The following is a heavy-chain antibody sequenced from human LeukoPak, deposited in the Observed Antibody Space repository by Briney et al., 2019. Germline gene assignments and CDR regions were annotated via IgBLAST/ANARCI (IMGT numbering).Heavy chain of an antibody. J-gene: IGHJ4*02. V-gene: IGHV3-23*01. D-gene: IGHD3-22*01. CDR2: ISGSGGST. CDR1: GFTFSSYA. Sequence: PGGSLRLSCAASGFTFSSYAMSWVRQAPGKGLEWVSAISGSGGSTYYADSVKGRFTIPRDNSKNTLYLQMNSLRAEDTAVYYCARDVDSSGYNLGIRFDYWGQGTLVTVSS. CDR3: ARDVDSSGYNLGIRFDY.